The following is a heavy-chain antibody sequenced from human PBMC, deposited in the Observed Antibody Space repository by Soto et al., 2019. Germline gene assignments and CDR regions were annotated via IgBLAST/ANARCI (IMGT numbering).Heavy chain of an antibody. CDR2: IYYSGST. J-gene: IGHJ5*02. D-gene: IGHD3-3*01. CDR1: GGSISSYY. V-gene: IGHV4-59*01. Sequence: SETLSLTCTVSGGSISSYYWSWIRQPPGKGLEWIGYIYYSGSTNYNPSLKSRVTISVDTSKNQFSLKLSSVTAADTAVYYCARDLGYDFWSGFNWFDPWGQGTLVTVSS. CDR3: ARDLGYDFWSGFNWFDP.